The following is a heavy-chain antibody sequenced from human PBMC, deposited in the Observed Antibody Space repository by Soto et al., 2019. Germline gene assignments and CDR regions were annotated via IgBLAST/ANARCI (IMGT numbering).Heavy chain of an antibody. J-gene: IGHJ3*02. D-gene: IGHD6-19*01. CDR1: GYTFTSYG. CDR3: ARDVAYSSGWPDAFDI. V-gene: IGHV1-18*01. Sequence: QVQLVQSGAEVKKPGASVKVSCKASGYTFTSYGISWVRQAPGQGLEWMGWISAYNGNTNYAQKLQGRVTMTTDTSTSTAHMELSRLRSDDTAVYYCARDVAYSSGWPDAFDIWGQGTMVTVSS. CDR2: ISAYNGNT.